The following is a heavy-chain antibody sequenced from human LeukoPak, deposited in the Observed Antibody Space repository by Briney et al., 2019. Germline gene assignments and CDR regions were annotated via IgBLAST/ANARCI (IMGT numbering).Heavy chain of an antibody. Sequence: SETLSLTCTVSGGSMSSYYWNWIRQAPGKGLEWIGYIYNSGINNYNPSLKSRVTISVDTSKNQLSLKLNSVTAADTAVYYCARESKVDRYFDYWGQGTLVTVSS. CDR2: IYNSGIN. V-gene: IGHV4-59*01. J-gene: IGHJ4*02. D-gene: IGHD6-6*01. CDR3: ARESKVDRYFDY. CDR1: GGSMSSYY.